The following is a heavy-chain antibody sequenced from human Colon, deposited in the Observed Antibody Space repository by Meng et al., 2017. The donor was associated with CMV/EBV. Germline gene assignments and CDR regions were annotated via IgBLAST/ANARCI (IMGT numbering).Heavy chain of an antibody. CDR3: ARGDNRGHQTLRS. V-gene: IGHV1-2*06. Sequence: QVQLVQSGVEVKKPGTSVNLSCKASGYTFTGYWMHWVRQAPGQGLEWMGRIKPSTGDTNYAQNFQGRVTVTRDTSISTVYMEVNSLTSDDTAVYYCARGDNRGHQTLRSWGQGALVTVSS. CDR1: GYTFTGYW. D-gene: IGHD3-10*01. CDR2: IKPSTGDT. J-gene: IGHJ5*02.